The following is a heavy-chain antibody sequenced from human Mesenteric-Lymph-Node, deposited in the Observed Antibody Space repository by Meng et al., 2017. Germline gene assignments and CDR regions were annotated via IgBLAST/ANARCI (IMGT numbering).Heavy chain of an antibody. D-gene: IGHD6-19*01. CDR1: GFTFSSHW. J-gene: IGHJ6*02. Sequence: GGSLRLSCEASGFTFSSHWMHWVRQAPGKGLVWVAYIHSDGSTTGYADSAKGRFTISRDNAKNTLYLQMNSLRAEDTAMDYCARAGSSGWYWDYYYDMDVWGQGTTVTVSS. CDR3: ARAGSSGWYWDYYYDMDV. V-gene: IGHV3-74*01. CDR2: IHSDGSTT.